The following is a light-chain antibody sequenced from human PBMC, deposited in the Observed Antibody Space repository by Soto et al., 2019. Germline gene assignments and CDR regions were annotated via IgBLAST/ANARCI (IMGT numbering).Light chain of an antibody. CDR1: QSVSRTY. V-gene: IGKV3-20*01. CDR3: QQYGSSPQT. Sequence: EIVLTQSPGTLSLSPGERATLSCRASQSVSRTYMAWYQQKPGQAPRLLIYGASNRATAIPDRFSGSGSGTGFTLTIGGLEPEDFAVYYCQQYGSSPQTFGQGTRLEIK. J-gene: IGKJ2*01. CDR2: GAS.